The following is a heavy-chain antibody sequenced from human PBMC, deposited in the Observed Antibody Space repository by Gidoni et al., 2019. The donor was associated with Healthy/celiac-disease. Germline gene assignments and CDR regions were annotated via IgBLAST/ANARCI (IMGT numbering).Heavy chain of an antibody. CDR1: GFTFDDYA. D-gene: IGHD5-12*01. CDR3: ALGDGYNIDY. V-gene: IGHV3-9*01. CDR2: ISWNSGSI. Sequence: EVQLVESGGGLVQPGRSLRLSCAASGFTFDDYAMQLVRQAPGKGLEWVSGISWNSGSIGYADSVKGRFTISRDNAKNSLYLQMNSLRAEDTALYYCALGDGYNIDYWGQGTLVTVSS. J-gene: IGHJ4*02.